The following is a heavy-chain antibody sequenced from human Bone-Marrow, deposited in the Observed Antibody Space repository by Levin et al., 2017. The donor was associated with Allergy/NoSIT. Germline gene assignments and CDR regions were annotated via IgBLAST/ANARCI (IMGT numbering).Heavy chain of an antibody. CDR2: IYTGGTT. J-gene: IGHJ3*02. CDR1: EFTVSSNY. D-gene: IGHD3-10*01. Sequence: GGSLRLSCAASEFTVSSNYMTWVRQAPEKGLEWVSVIYTGGTTYYADSVKGRFTISRDNSKNTLYLQMNSLRAEDTAVYYCARESRAGIRAFDIWGQGTMVTVSS. CDR3: ARESRAGIRAFDI. V-gene: IGHV3-53*01.